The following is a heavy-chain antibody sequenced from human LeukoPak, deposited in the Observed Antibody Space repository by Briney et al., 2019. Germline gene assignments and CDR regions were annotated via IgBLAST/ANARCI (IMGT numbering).Heavy chain of an antibody. CDR2: IHHSGST. J-gene: IGHJ5*02. D-gene: IGHD1-1*01. Sequence: SETLSLTCTISGDSISSYYWSWIRQPPGKGLEWIAYIHHSGSTDYNPSLKSRGTISIDTSNNQFSLKLSSVTAAGTAVYYCARDQGTWWFDPWGQGTLVTVSS. CDR1: GDSISSYY. V-gene: IGHV4-59*01. CDR3: ARDQGTWWFDP.